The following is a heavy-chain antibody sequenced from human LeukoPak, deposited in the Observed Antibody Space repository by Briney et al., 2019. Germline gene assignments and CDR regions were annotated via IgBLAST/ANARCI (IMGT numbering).Heavy chain of an antibody. D-gene: IGHD2-15*01. CDR3: ARELHTVVVAATRWFDP. CDR2: IYTSGST. CDR1: GGSISSGSYY. V-gene: IGHV4-61*02. Sequence: SETLSLTCTVSGGSISSGSYYWSWIRQPAGKGLEWIGRIYTSGSTYYNPSLKSRVTISVDTSKNQFSLKLSSVTAADTAVYYCARELHTVVVAATRWFDPWGQGTLVTVSS. J-gene: IGHJ5*02.